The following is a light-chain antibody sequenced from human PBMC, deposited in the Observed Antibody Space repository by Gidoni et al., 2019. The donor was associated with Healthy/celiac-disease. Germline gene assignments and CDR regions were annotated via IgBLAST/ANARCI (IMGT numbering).Light chain of an antibody. Sequence: QSALTQPASVSGSPGQSITISCTGTSSDVGDYNYFSWYQQHPGKAPKLMIYDVSNRPSGVSNRFSGSKSGNTASLTISGLQAEDEADYYCSSYASSSSLVFGGGTKVTVL. J-gene: IGLJ2*01. CDR2: DVS. CDR1: SSDVGDYNY. CDR3: SSYASSSSLV. V-gene: IGLV2-14*01.